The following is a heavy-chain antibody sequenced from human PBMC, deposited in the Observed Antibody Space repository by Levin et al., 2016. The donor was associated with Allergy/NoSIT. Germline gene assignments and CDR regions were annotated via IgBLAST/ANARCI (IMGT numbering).Heavy chain of an antibody. CDR2: IYPGDSDT. Sequence: KVSCKGSGYSFTSYWIGWVRQMPGKGLEWMGIIYPGDSDTRYSPSFQGQVTISADKSISTAYLQWSSLKASDTAMYYCARWVAMARDDAFDIWGQGTMVTVSS. D-gene: IGHD5-18*01. V-gene: IGHV5-51*01. CDR3: ARWVAMARDDAFDI. J-gene: IGHJ3*02. CDR1: GYSFTSYW.